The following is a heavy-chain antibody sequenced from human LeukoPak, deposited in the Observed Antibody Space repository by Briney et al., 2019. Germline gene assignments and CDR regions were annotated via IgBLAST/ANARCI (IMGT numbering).Heavy chain of an antibody. CDR2: ISYDGRDK. Sequence: GGSLRLSCAASGFTFSAYAMHWVRQAPGKGLEWLAVISYDGRDKYYADSVKGRFTISRDNSKNTLYLQTSSLRAEDTAMYYCARGGYSGKYHSEFSDSWGQGTLVTVPS. D-gene: IGHD1-26*01. J-gene: IGHJ4*02. V-gene: IGHV3-30*04. CDR1: GFTFSAYA. CDR3: ARGGYSGKYHSEFSDS.